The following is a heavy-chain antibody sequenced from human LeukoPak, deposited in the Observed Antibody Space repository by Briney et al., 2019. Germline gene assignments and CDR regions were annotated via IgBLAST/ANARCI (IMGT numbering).Heavy chain of an antibody. CDR1: GFTFSSYA. V-gene: IGHV3-23*01. CDR3: AKHPSSSWYDSWFDP. Sequence: PGGSLGLSCAASGFTFSSYAMSWVRQAPGKGLEWVSAISGSGGSTYYADSVKGRFTISRDNSKNTLYLQMNSLRAEDTAVYYCAKHPSSSWYDSWFDPWGQGTLVTVSS. D-gene: IGHD6-13*01. J-gene: IGHJ5*02. CDR2: ISGSGGST.